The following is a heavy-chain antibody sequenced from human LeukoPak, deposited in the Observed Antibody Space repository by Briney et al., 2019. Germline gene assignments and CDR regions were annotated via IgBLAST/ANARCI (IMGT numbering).Heavy chain of an antibody. D-gene: IGHD3-10*01. CDR1: GFTFSTSA. J-gene: IGHJ4*02. Sequence: GGSLRLSCAASGFTFSTSAMSWVRQAPGKGLEWVSAISGSGGSTYYADSVKGRFTISRDNSKNTLYLQMNSLRAEDTAVYYCAKADYYYGSGSYYNVEKDYWGQGTLVTVSS. CDR3: AKADYYYGSGSYYNVEKDY. V-gene: IGHV3-23*01. CDR2: ISGSGGST.